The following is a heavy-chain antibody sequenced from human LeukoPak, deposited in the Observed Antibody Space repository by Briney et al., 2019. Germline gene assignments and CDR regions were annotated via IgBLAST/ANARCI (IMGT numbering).Heavy chain of an antibody. V-gene: IGHV3-30*03. CDR1: GFTFSSYG. D-gene: IGHD5-12*01. CDR2: ISYDGSNK. CDR3: ARVLGPGSVDPRMDV. Sequence: GGSLRLSCAASGFTFSSYGMHWVRQAPGKGLEWVAVISYDGSNKYYADSVKGRFTISRDNSKNTLYLQMNSLRAEDTAVYYCARVLGPGSVDPRMDVWGPGATVIVSS. J-gene: IGHJ6*02.